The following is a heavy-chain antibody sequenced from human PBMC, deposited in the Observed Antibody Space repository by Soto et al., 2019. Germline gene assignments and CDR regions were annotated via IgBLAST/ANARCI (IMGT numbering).Heavy chain of an antibody. Sequence: ASVKVSCKASGYTFTSYAMHWVRQAPGQRLEWMGWINVGNGNTKYSQKFQGRVTITRDASASTAYMELSSLRSEDTAVYYCARSIVVVTAADYWGQGTLVTVSS. D-gene: IGHD2-21*02. CDR2: INVGNGNT. CDR3: ARSIVVVTAADY. CDR1: GYTFTSYA. J-gene: IGHJ4*02. V-gene: IGHV1-3*01.